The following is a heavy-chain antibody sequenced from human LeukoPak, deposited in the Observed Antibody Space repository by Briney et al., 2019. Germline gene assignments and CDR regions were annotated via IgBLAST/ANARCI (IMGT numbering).Heavy chain of an antibody. CDR3: ARESSGWYYFDY. CDR1: GGSFSGYY. V-gene: IGHV4-4*07. J-gene: IGHJ4*02. Sequence: SETLSLTCAVYGGSFSGYYWSWIRQPAGKGLEWIGRIYISGSTNYNPSLKSRVTMSVDTSKNQFSLKLSSVTAADTAVYYCARESSGWYYFDYWGQGTLVTASS. CDR2: IYISGST. D-gene: IGHD6-13*01.